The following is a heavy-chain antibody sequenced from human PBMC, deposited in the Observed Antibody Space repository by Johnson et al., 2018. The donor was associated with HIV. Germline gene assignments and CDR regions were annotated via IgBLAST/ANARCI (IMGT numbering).Heavy chain of an antibody. V-gene: IGHV3-20*04. Sequence: VQLVESGGGLIQPGGSLRLSCAASGFTFDDYGMSWVRQAPGKGLEWVSGINWNGGSTGYADSVKGRFTISRDNANNSLYLQMNSLRAEDTALYYCARGVRDSSGYPFAFDIWGQGTMVSVSS. CDR1: GFTFDDYG. CDR2: INWNGGST. D-gene: IGHD3-22*01. CDR3: ARGVRDSSGYPFAFDI. J-gene: IGHJ3*02.